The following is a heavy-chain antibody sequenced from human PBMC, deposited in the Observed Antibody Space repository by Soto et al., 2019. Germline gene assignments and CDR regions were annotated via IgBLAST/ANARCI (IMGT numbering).Heavy chain of an antibody. CDR1: EGTFSSYT. V-gene: IGHV1-69*06. J-gene: IGHJ5*02. D-gene: IGHD4-17*01. Sequence: SVNFSCKASEGTFSSYTIRRVRQAPGQGRECMGGIIPIFGTANYAQKFQGRVTITADKSTSTAYMELSSLRSEETAVYYCAREQYGVTLFDPWGQATLVTAYS. CDR2: IIPIFGTA. CDR3: AREQYGVTLFDP.